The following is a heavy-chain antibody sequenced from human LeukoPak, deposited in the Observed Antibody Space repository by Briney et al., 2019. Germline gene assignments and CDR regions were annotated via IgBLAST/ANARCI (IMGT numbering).Heavy chain of an antibody. CDR2: INHSGST. Sequence: SETLSLTCAVYGGSFSGYYWSWIRQPPGKGLEWIGEINHSGSTNYNPSLKSRVTISVDTSKNQFSLKLRSVTAADTAVYYCAKGLPDSTSSWSSAFDIWGQGTMVTVSS. V-gene: IGHV4-34*01. CDR3: AKGLPDSTSSWSSAFDI. CDR1: GGSFSGYY. D-gene: IGHD6-13*01. J-gene: IGHJ3*02.